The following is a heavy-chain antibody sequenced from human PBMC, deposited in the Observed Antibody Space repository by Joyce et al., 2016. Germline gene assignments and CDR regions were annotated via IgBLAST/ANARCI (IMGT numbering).Heavy chain of an antibody. Sequence: QVQLVESGGGVVQPGRSLRLSCAAFGLTVGNYGVHWVRQAQGKGLEWVAFIAYDGIYKYYADAVKGRFTISRDNSKNTVFLEMNSLRAEDTAVYYCAKILTATYSSGWFLDYWGQGTLVTVSS. CDR1: GLTVGNYG. J-gene: IGHJ4*02. CDR2: IAYDGIYK. V-gene: IGHV3-30*18. D-gene: IGHD6-25*01. CDR3: AKILTATYSSGWFLDY.